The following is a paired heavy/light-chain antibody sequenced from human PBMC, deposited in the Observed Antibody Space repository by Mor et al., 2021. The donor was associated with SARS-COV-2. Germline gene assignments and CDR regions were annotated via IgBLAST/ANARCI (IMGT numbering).Light chain of an antibody. J-gene: IGLJ3*02. CDR1: NIGSKT. V-gene: IGLV3-21*02. CDR2: DDS. Sequence: SYVLTQPPSVSVAPGQTARITCGRHNIGSKTVHWYQQKPGQAPVLVVYDDSDRPSGIPERFSGSSSGNTATLTISRVEAGDEADYSCQVWDNSIDHWVFGGGTKLTVL. CDR3: QVWDNSIDHWV.
Heavy chain of an antibody. CDR3: ARSGNIGPYGSGIYFDY. V-gene: IGHV3-21*01. Sequence: EVQLVESGGGLVEPGGSLRLSCAASGFTFSSYTMNWVRQAPGKGLEWVSSISSTSDYIYYADSLKGRFTISRDSAKDSLYLQMYSLRAEDTAVYYCARSGNIGPYGSGIYFDYWGQGTLVTVSS. CDR2: ISSTSDYI. CDR1: GFTFSSYT. J-gene: IGHJ4*02. D-gene: IGHD3-10*01.